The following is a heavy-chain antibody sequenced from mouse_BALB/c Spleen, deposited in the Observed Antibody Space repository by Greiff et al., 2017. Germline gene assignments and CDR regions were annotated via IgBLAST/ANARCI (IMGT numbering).Heavy chain of an antibody. CDR1: GFSLSTSGMG. CDR2: IWWDDDK. V-gene: IGHV8-8*01. J-gene: IGHJ4*01. Sequence: ESGPGILKPSQTLSLTCSFSGFSLSTSGMGVGWIRQPSGKGLEWLAHIWWDDDKYYNPSLKSQLTISKDTSRNQVFLKITSVDTADTATYYCARRAYYGSSYGYYYAMDYWGQGTSVTVSS. D-gene: IGHD1-1*01. CDR3: ARRAYYGSSYGYYYAMDY.